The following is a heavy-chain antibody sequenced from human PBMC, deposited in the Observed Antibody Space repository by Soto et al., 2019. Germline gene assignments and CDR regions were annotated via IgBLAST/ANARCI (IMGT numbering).Heavy chain of an antibody. CDR1: GFTFSSYW. Sequence: GGSLRLSCAASGFTFSSYWMSWVRQAPGKGLEWVANIKQDGSEKYYVDSVKGRFTISRDNAKNSLYLQVNSLRAEDTAVYYCARDSVLLWFLPIDAFDIWGKGTMVTVSS. CDR2: IKQDGSEK. J-gene: IGHJ3*02. CDR3: ARDSVLLWFLPIDAFDI. V-gene: IGHV3-7*01. D-gene: IGHD3-10*01.